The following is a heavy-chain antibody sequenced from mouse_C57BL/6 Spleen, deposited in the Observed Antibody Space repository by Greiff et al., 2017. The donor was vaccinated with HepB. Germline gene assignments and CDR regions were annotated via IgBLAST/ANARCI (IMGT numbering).Heavy chain of an antibody. CDR2: IYPGGGYT. V-gene: IGHV1-63*01. J-gene: IGHJ1*03. Sequence: QVQLQQSGAELVRPGTSVKMSCKASGYTFTNYWIGWAKQRPGHGLEWIGDIYPGGGYTNYNEKFKGKATRTAEKSSSTAYMQFSSLTSEDSAIYYCARHYYGSSLYWYFDVWGTGTTVTVSS. CDR1: GYTFTNYW. D-gene: IGHD1-1*01. CDR3: ARHYYGSSLYWYFDV.